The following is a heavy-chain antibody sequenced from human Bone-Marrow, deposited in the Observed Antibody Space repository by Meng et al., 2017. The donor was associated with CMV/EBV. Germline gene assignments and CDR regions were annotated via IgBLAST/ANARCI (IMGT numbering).Heavy chain of an antibody. CDR2: INPSGGST. D-gene: IGHD1-26*01. Sequence: ASVKVSCKASGYTFTAYYMHWVRQAPGQGLEWMGIINPSGGSTSYAQKFQGRVTMTRDTSTSTVYMELSSLRSEDTAVYYCASSGDKDYFDYWGQGTLVTVSS. CDR1: GYTFTAYY. CDR3: ASSGDKDYFDY. J-gene: IGHJ4*02. V-gene: IGHV1-46*01.